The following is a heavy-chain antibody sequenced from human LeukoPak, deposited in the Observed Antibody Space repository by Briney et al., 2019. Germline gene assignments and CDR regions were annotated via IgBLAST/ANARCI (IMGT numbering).Heavy chain of an antibody. CDR1: GFTFSSYW. J-gene: IGHJ4*02. CDR3: ARNSGYDPGYFDY. D-gene: IGHD5-12*01. Sequence: GGSLRLSCAASGFTFSSYWMSWVRQAPGKGLEWVANIKQDGSEKYYVDSVKGRFTISRDNAKNSLYLQMNSLRAEDPAVYYCARNSGYDPGYFDYWGQGTLVTVSS. CDR2: IKQDGSEK. V-gene: IGHV3-7*01.